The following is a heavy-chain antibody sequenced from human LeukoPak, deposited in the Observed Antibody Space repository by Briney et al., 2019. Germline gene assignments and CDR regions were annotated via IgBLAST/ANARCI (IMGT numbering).Heavy chain of an antibody. Sequence: GGSLRLSCAASGFTFGSYAMSWVRQAPGKGLEWVSAISGSGGSTYYADAVKGRFTISRDNSKNAMYLQMNSLRDEDTAVYDCAKSAHTYYYDSSGYYYFDYWGQGTLVTVSS. D-gene: IGHD3-22*01. CDR2: ISGSGGST. CDR1: GFTFGSYA. J-gene: IGHJ4*02. CDR3: AKSAHTYYYDSSGYYYFDY. V-gene: IGHV3-23*01.